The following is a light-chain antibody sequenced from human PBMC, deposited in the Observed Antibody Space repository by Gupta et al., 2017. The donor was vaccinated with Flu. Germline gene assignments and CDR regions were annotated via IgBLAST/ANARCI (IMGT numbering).Light chain of an antibody. CDR2: EVS. J-gene: IGLJ3*02. V-gene: IGLV2-8*01. CDR3: SSYAGSNNFKV. Sequence: QSALTQPPSASGSPGQSVTIPCTGTSSDVGGYNYVSWYQQYPGKAPKLLIYEVSSRPSGVPDRFSGSKSGNTASLTVSGLQADDEADYYCSSYAGSNNFKVFGGGTKLTVL. CDR1: SSDVGGYNY.